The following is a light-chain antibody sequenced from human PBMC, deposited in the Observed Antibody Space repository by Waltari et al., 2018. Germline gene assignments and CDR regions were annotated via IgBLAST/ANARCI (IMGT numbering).Light chain of an antibody. CDR2: EDN. CDR3: GTWDSSLSGAV. V-gene: IGLV1-51*02. J-gene: IGLJ7*01. Sequence: QSVLTQPPSVSAAPGQRVTISCSGGRSNIGNNYVSWYRQFPGTAPKLLIFEDNVRPSGVPGRFPGSKSGTSATLDITGLQAGDEADYYCGTWDSSLSGAVFGGGTHLTVL. CDR1: RSNIGNNY.